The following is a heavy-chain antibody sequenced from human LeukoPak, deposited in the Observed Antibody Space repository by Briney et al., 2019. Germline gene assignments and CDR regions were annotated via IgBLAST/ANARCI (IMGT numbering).Heavy chain of an antibody. CDR2: ISYDGSNK. CDR1: GFTFSSYS. Sequence: GGSLRLSCTASGFTFSSYSMNWVRQAPGKGLEWVAVISYDGSNKYYADSVKGRFTISRDNSKNTLYLQMNSQRAEDTAVYYCARDLDTSGSYFDYWGQGTLVTVSS. D-gene: IGHD3-22*01. V-gene: IGHV3-30*03. J-gene: IGHJ4*02. CDR3: ARDLDTSGSYFDY.